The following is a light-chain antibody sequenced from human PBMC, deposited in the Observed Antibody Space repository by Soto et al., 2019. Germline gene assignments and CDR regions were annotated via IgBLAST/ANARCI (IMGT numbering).Light chain of an antibody. J-gene: IGKJ1*01. Sequence: DIQITQSPSTLSASIGDRVTITCRASQSISTWLAWYQQKPGKAPKLLIYKASSLQSGVPSRISGSGSGTEFTHTISSLQPDDFATYYCQQYNRYSLWTFGQGTKVEI. V-gene: IGKV1-5*03. CDR3: QQYNRYSLWT. CDR1: QSISTW. CDR2: KAS.